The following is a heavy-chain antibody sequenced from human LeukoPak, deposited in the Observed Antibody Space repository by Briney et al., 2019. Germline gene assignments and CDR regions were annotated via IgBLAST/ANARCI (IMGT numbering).Heavy chain of an antibody. D-gene: IGHD3-10*01. Sequence: SETLSLTCTVSGGSISSYYWSWIRQPPGKGLEWIAYIYYSGSTNHNPSLKSRVTISVDTSKNQFSLKLSSVTAADTAVYYCARGRFGELFFDSWGQGTLVTVSS. J-gene: IGHJ4*02. CDR1: GGSISSYY. V-gene: IGHV4-59*01. CDR3: ARGRFGELFFDS. CDR2: IYYSGST.